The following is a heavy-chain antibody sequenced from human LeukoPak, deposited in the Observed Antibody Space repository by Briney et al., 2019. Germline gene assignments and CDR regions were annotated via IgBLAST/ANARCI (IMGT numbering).Heavy chain of an antibody. V-gene: IGHV3-21*04. D-gene: IGHD6-19*01. J-gene: IGHJ1*01. Sequence: PGGSLRLSCAASGFTFSSYSMNWVRQAPGKGLEWVSSISSSSYIYYADSVKGRFTISRDNAKNSLFLHLNSLRGEDTAVYYCTRNSGWYGLSWGQGTLVTVSS. CDR2: ISSSSYI. CDR1: GFTFSSYS. CDR3: TRNSGWYGLS.